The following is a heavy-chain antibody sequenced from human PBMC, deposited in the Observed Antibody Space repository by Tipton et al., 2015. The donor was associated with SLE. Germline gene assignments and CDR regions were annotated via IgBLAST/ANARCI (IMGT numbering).Heavy chain of an antibody. V-gene: IGHV4-34*01. D-gene: IGHD2-8*01. Sequence: TLSLTCAVYGGSFSGHNWSWIRQPPGKGLEWIGEINHSGSTNYNPSLKSRVTISLDTSKNQMSLSLRSVIAADTAVYYCARGSNVWAWYFKYWGQGTLVTVSS. J-gene: IGHJ4*02. CDR1: GGSFSGHN. CDR3: ARGSNVWAWYFKY. CDR2: INHSGST.